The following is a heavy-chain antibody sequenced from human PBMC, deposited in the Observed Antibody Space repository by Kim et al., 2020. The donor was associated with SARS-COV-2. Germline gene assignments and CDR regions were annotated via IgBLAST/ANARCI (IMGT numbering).Heavy chain of an antibody. CDR3: IRSSSSGYTNY. Sequence: GGSLRLSCAASGFTLSDHYMDWARQAPGKGLEWVGRSRNKASSYTTEYAASVKGRFIISRDDSENSLYLQMNSLKTEDTAVYYCIRSSSSGYTNYWGQGTLVTVSS. V-gene: IGHV3-72*01. J-gene: IGHJ4*02. CDR1: GFTLSDHY. CDR2: SRNKASSYTT. D-gene: IGHD5-18*01.